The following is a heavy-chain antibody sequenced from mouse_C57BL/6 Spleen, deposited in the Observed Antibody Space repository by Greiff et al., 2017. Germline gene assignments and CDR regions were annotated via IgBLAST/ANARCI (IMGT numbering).Heavy chain of an antibody. V-gene: IGHV1-72*01. CDR3: AKSAGTGPYFDY. D-gene: IGHD4-1*01. CDR1: GYTFTSYW. J-gene: IGHJ2*01. Sequence: VKQSCKASGYTFTSYWMHWVKQRPGRGLEWIGRIDPNSGGTKYNEKFKSKATLTVDKPSSTAYMQLSSLTSEDSAVYYCAKSAGTGPYFDYWGQGTTLTVSS. CDR2: IDPNSGGT.